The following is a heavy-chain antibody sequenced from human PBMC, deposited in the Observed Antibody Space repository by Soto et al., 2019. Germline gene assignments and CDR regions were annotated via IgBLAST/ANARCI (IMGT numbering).Heavy chain of an antibody. CDR3: ANGCSSTSCYHPRYYYYYGMDV. Sequence: VGSLRLSCAASGFTFSSYGMHWVRQAPGKGLEWVAVISYDGSNKYYADSVKGRFTISRDNSKNTLYLQMNSLRAEDTAVYYCANGCSSTSCYHPRYYYYYGMDVWGQGTTVTVSS. J-gene: IGHJ6*02. V-gene: IGHV3-30*18. CDR2: ISYDGSNK. D-gene: IGHD2-2*01. CDR1: GFTFSSYG.